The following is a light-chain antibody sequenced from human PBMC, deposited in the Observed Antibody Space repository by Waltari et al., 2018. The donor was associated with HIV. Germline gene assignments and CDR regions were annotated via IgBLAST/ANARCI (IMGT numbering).Light chain of an antibody. CDR2: DVT. J-gene: IGLJ2*01. CDR3: ASHAGSKDV. Sequence: QSALTQPPSASGSPGQSVTISCTGTSSDVGAYNYVSWFQQHPGKAPKPMIYDVTKRPSGVPDRFSGSKAGNTASLTGSGLQAEDEADYYCASHAGSKDVFGGGTGLTVL. V-gene: IGLV2-8*01. CDR1: SSDVGAYNY.